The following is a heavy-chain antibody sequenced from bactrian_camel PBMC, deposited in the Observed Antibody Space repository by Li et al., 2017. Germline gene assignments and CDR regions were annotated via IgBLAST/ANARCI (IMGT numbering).Heavy chain of an antibody. V-gene: IGHV3S9*01. CDR1: TGTFRSAC. J-gene: IGHJ4*01. Sequence: HVQLVESGGGSVQDGGSLRLSCAARTGTFRSACMGWIRQVSGKEREGVASIDSDGSTSYADSVKGRFTISKNNAKNTLYLQMNDLKFEDTAMYYCATGVYCAHELSPDEYDVWGPGTQVTVS. CDR2: IDSDGST. D-gene: IGHD3*01. CDR3: ATGVYCAHELSPDEYDV.